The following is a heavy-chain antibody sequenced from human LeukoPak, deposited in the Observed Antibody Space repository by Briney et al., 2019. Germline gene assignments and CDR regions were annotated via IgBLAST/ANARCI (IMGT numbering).Heavy chain of an antibody. J-gene: IGHJ4*02. D-gene: IGHD6-13*01. CDR3: ARVSGSSSWLSYFDY. CDR2: IYHSGST. CDR1: GGSVSGGGYS. V-gene: IGHV4-30-2*01. Sequence: PSQTLSLTCAVSGGSVSGGGYSWSWIRQPPGKGLEWIGYIYHSGSTYYNPSLKSRVTISVDRSKNQFSLKLSSVSAADTAVYYCARVSGSSSWLSYFDYWGQGTLVTVSS.